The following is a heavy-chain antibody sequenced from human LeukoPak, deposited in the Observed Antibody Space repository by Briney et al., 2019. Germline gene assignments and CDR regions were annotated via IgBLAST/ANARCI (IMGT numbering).Heavy chain of an antibody. Sequence: GGSLRVSCAASGFTFSSYWMHWVRHAPGKGLVWVSRINNDGSSTNHADSVKGRFTISRDNAKNTLYLQMNNLRAEDTAVYYCARPGNLRNDFDSWGQGTLVTVSS. CDR3: ARPGNLRNDFDS. CDR2: INNDGSST. V-gene: IGHV3-74*01. CDR1: GFTFSSYW. J-gene: IGHJ4*02. D-gene: IGHD1-14*01.